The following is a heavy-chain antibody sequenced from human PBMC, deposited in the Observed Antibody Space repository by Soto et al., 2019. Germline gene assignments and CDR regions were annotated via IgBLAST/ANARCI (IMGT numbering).Heavy chain of an antibody. V-gene: IGHV6-1*01. CDR3: ARGALYRSSNWFDP. CDR1: GDSVSSNSAA. J-gene: IGHJ5*02. Sequence: SQTLSLTCAISGDSVSSNSAAWNWIRQSPSGGLEWLGRTYYRSKWYNDYAVSVKSRITINPDTSKNQFSLQLNSVTPEDTAVYYCARGALYRSSNWFDPWGQGTLVTVS. CDR2: TYYRSKWYN. D-gene: IGHD6-6*01.